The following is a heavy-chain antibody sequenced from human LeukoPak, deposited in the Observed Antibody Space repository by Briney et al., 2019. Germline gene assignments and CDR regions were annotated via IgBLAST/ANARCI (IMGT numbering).Heavy chain of an antibody. Sequence: PGGSLRLSCAASGFTFSSYWMSWVRQAPGKGLEWVANINKDGSEKYYLHSVRGRFTISRDNAKNSLYLQMHSLRVEDTAVYYCAREPVVGIAEYFHHWGQGTLVTVSS. CDR3: AREPVVGIAEYFHH. D-gene: IGHD6-19*01. CDR2: INKDGSEK. J-gene: IGHJ1*01. CDR1: GFTFSSYW. V-gene: IGHV3-7*01.